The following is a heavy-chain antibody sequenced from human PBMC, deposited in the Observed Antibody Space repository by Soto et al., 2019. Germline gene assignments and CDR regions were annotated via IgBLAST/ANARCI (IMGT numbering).Heavy chain of an antibody. J-gene: IGHJ4*02. D-gene: IGHD1-20*01. CDR2: VSFDGSNK. CDR3: ARDQTGITTTGGGRIDH. CDR1: GFTFSTHT. Sequence: GGSLRLSCAASGFTFSTHTMHWVRQAPGKGLECVAIVSFDGSNKYYADSVKGRFTISRDNSKNTLYLQMSGLTPEDTAVYYSARDQTGITTTGGGRIDHWGQGTLVTVSS. V-gene: IGHV3-30-3*01.